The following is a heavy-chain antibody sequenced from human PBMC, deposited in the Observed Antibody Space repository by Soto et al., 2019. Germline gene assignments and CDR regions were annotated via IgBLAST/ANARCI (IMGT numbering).Heavy chain of an antibody. CDR3: ARDIVVVVDGYFDY. Sequence: PRVSLGLSFAASGFTFSSCSMHWVRQAPGKGLEWVAVISYDGSNKYYADSVKGRFTISRDNSKNTLYLQMNSLRAEDTAVYYCARDIVVVVDGYFDYWGQGT. J-gene: IGHJ4*02. CDR2: ISYDGSNK. V-gene: IGHV3-30-3*01. D-gene: IGHD2-15*01. CDR1: GFTFSSCS.